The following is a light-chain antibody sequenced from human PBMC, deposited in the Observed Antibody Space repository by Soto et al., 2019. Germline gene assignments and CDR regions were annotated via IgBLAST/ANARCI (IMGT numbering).Light chain of an antibody. V-gene: IGLV2-11*01. Sequence: QSALTQPRSVSGSPGQSVTISCTGTNNDIGVYNFVSWYQQHPGKAPKLIIYDVTARPSGVPDRVSGSKSGTTASLTISGLQGEDEADYYCCSYAGSHTFFGGGTKLTVL. J-gene: IGLJ2*01. CDR1: NNDIGVYNF. CDR2: DVT. CDR3: CSYAGSHTF.